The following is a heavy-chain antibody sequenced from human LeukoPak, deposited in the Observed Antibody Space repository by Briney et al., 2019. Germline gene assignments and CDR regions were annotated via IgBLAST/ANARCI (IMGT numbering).Heavy chain of an antibody. CDR1: GYTFTGYY. CDR3: ARRPSYYDSSGYFDY. CDR2: INPNSGGT. V-gene: IGHV1-2*02. D-gene: IGHD3-22*01. Sequence: ASVKVSSKASGYTFTGYYMHWVRQAPGQGLAWMGWINPNSGGTNYAQKFQGRVTMTRDTSISTAYMGLSRLRSDDTAVYYCARRPSYYDSSGYFDYWGQGTLVTVSS. J-gene: IGHJ4*02.